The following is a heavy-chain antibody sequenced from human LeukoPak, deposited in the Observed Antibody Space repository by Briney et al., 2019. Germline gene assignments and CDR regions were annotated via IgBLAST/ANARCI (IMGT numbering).Heavy chain of an antibody. V-gene: IGHV3-21*01. Sequence: GGSLRPSCAASGFTFSSYWMIWVRQAPGKGLQWVSSISSSSSYIYYADSVKGRFTISRDNAKNSLYLQMNSLRAEDTAVYYCARVYCSGGSCYDYWGQGTMVTVSS. D-gene: IGHD2-15*01. CDR3: ARVYCSGGSCYDY. CDR1: GFTFSSYW. J-gene: IGHJ4*02. CDR2: ISSSSSYI.